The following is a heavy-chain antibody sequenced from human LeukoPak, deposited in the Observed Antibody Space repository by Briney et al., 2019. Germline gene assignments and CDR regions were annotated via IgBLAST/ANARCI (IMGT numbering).Heavy chain of an antibody. Sequence: GGSLRLSCAASGFTFSSYSMNWVRQAPGKGLEWVLYISSRSSTIYYADSVKGRFTISRDNAKNSLYLQMNSLRAEDTAVYYCVRGDHYYDSSGYPLPHDYWGQGTLVTVSS. CDR1: GFTFSSYS. D-gene: IGHD3-22*01. V-gene: IGHV3-48*04. CDR2: ISSRSSTI. J-gene: IGHJ4*02. CDR3: VRGDHYYDSSGYPLPHDY.